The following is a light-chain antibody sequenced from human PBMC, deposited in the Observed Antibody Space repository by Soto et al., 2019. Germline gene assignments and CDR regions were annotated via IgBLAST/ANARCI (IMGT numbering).Light chain of an antibody. J-gene: IGKJ1*01. CDR1: QSLGSN. CDR3: QQYNNWPPWT. V-gene: IGKV3-15*01. Sequence: EIVMTQSPATLSVSPGERATLSCRASQSLGSNLAWYQQKPGQAPRLLIYAASTRATGIPARFSGSGSGTEFTLTISSLQSEDFAVYYCQQYNNWPPWTFGQGTK. CDR2: AAS.